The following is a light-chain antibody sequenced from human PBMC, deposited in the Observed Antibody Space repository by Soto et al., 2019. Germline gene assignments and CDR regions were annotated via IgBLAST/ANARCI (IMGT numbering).Light chain of an antibody. CDR3: QQYGSSPLIS. CDR1: QTVSITY. V-gene: IGKV3-20*01. CDR2: GAS. Sequence: VLTQSPGTLSLSPGESATLSCRSSQTVSITYLTWYQQKPGQPPRLLIFGASKRATGIPDRFSGSGSGRDFTLTISGLEPEDFAVYYCQQYGSSPLISLGQGTRLEIK. J-gene: IGKJ5*01.